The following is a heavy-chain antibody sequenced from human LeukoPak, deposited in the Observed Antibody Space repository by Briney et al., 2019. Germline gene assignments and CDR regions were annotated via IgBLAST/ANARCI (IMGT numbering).Heavy chain of an antibody. Sequence: PSETLSLTCTVSGGSISSGSYYWSWIRQPAGKGLEWIGRIYTSGSTNYNPSLKSRVTISVDTSKNQFSLKLSSVTAADTAVYYCAREEEELPFDPWGQGTLVTVSS. V-gene: IGHV4-61*02. CDR2: IYTSGST. D-gene: IGHD1-7*01. CDR1: GGSISSGSYY. J-gene: IGHJ5*02. CDR3: AREEEELPFDP.